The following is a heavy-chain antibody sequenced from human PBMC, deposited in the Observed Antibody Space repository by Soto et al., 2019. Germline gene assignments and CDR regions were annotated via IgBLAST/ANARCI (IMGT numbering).Heavy chain of an antibody. J-gene: IGHJ4*02. CDR1: GFTFDTYV. CDR2: MWFDGSKK. V-gene: IGHV3-33*01. CDR3: ARGARDFDY. Sequence: GGSLRLSCAASGFTFDTYVMHWVRQAPGKGLEWVALMWFDGSKKYYGDSVRGRFTISRDNSKNTLYLQMNSLRAEDTAVYYCARGARDFDYWGQGTLVTVYS. D-gene: IGHD3-16*01.